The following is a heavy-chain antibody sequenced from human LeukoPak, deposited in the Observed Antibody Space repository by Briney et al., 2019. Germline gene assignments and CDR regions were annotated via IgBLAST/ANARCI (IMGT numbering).Heavy chain of an antibody. V-gene: IGHV3-48*01. CDR3: AKDTLRAPYSGSYQGYYFDY. D-gene: IGHD1-26*01. CDR2: ITSSSSTI. J-gene: IGHJ4*02. CDR1: GFTFSTYS. Sequence: GGSLRLSCVVSGFTFSTYSMNWVRQAPGKGPEWVSYITSSSSTIYYADSVKGRFTVSRDNAKNSLYLQMNSLRAEDTAVYYCAKDTLRAPYSGSYQGYYFDYWGQGTLVTVSS.